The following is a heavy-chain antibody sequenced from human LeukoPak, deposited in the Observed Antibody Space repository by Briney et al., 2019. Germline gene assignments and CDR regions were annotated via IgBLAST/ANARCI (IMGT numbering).Heavy chain of an antibody. Sequence: SQTLSLTCTVSGVSISSGSSYWSWIRQPAGKGLEWIGRIYTSGNTNYKPSLQSRVTISVDTAKNQFSLKLSSVTAADTAVYYCTRGDNTWGQGTLVTVSS. D-gene: IGHD2/OR15-2a*01. CDR3: TRGDNT. CDR2: IYTSGNT. V-gene: IGHV4-61*02. J-gene: IGHJ5*02. CDR1: GVSISSGSSY.